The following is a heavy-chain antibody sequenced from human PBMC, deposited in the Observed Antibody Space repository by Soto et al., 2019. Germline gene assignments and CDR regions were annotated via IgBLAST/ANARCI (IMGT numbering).Heavy chain of an antibody. CDR1: GGTFSSYT. Sequence: GASVKVSCKASGGTFSSYTISWVRQAPGQGLEWMGRIIPILGIANYAQKFQGRVTITADKSTSTAYMELSSLRSEDTAVYYCARERESGTYYDTHPHYFDYWGQGTLVTVSS. J-gene: IGHJ4*02. CDR3: ARERESGTYYDTHPHYFDY. D-gene: IGHD3-9*01. V-gene: IGHV1-69*04. CDR2: IIPILGIA.